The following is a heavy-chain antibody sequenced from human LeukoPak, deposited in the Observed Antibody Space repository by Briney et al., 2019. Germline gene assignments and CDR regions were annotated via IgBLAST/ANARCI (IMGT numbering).Heavy chain of an antibody. CDR3: ALGIVGATDDDAFDI. Sequence: GASVKVSCTASGYTFTSYYMHWVRQAPGQGLEWMGIINPSGGSTSYAQKFQGRVTMTRDTSTSTVYMELSSLRSEDTAVYYCALGIVGATDDDAFDIWGQGTMVTVSS. CDR2: INPSGGST. J-gene: IGHJ3*02. V-gene: IGHV1-46*01. CDR1: GYTFTSYY. D-gene: IGHD1-26*01.